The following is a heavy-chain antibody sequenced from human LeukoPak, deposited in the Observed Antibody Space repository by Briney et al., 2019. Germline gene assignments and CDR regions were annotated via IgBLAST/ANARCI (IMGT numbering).Heavy chain of an antibody. V-gene: IGHV1-2*02. Sequence: ASVKVSCKASGYTFTGYYMHWVRQAPGQGLEWMGWINPNSGDTNYAQKVQGRVTMTRDTSISTAYMELSRLRSDDTAVYYCARGLGYSSSWYPGAFDIWGQGTMVTVSS. J-gene: IGHJ3*02. D-gene: IGHD6-13*01. CDR1: GYTFTGYY. CDR2: INPNSGDT. CDR3: ARGLGYSSSWYPGAFDI.